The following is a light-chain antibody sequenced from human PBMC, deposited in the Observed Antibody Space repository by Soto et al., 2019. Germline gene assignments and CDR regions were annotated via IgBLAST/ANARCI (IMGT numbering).Light chain of an antibody. J-gene: IGLJ1*01. CDR2: DVS. CDR3: SSYTTSSTSCA. CDR1: SSDVGGYNY. Sequence: QSVLTQPASVSGSPGHSITISCTRTSSDVGGYNYVSWYQQHPGKAPKLMIYDVSNRPSGVSNRFSCSKSGNTASLTISGLQAEDETDYYCSSYTTSSTSCAFGPGTKFTVL. V-gene: IGLV2-14*01.